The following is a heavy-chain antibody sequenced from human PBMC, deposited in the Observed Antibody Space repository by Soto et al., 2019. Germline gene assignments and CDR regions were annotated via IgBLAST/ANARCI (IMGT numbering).Heavy chain of an antibody. CDR1: GGGFNSYA. CDR2: LIPSFGTA. V-gene: IGHV1-69*01. Sequence: QVQLVQSGAEVKKPGPSVKVSCKASGGGFNSYAFSWVRQAPGQGLEWMGALIPSFGTANYAQKFQGRVTITADESTTTVYMDLSSLTPDDTAMYFCARAGDCSGGSCYSFILDYWGQGTQVTVSS. J-gene: IGHJ4*02. D-gene: IGHD2-15*01. CDR3: ARAGDCSGGSCYSFILDY.